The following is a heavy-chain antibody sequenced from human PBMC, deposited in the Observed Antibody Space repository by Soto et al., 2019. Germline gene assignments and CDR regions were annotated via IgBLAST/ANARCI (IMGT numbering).Heavy chain of an antibody. Sequence: ASVKVSCKASGYTFTSYGISWVRQAPGQGLEWMGWINAGNGNTKYSQKFQGRVTITRDTSASTAYMELSSLRSEDTAVYYCARNGPQSYYDILTGSPHPFDYWGQGTLVTVSS. CDR2: INAGNGNT. J-gene: IGHJ4*02. V-gene: IGHV1-3*01. D-gene: IGHD3-9*01. CDR1: GYTFTSYG. CDR3: ARNGPQSYYDILTGSPHPFDY.